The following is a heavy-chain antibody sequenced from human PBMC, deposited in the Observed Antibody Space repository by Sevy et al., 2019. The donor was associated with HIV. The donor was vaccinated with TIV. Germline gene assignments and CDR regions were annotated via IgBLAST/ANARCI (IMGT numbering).Heavy chain of an antibody. V-gene: IGHV3-74*01. CDR3: ARALSNSGGL. CDR2: VNTDGSVT. D-gene: IGHD3-10*01. CDR1: GFTFSRYW. Sequence: GGSLRLSCTSPGFTFSRYWMHWVRQVPGKGLVWVSHVNTDGSVTHYADSVRGRFTISRDNVRNTVYLQMNTLRVEDTAVYYCARALSNSGGLWGQGTLVTVSS. J-gene: IGHJ4*02.